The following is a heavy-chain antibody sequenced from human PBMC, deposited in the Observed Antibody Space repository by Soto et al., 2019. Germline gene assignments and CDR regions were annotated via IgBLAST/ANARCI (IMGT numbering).Heavy chain of an antibody. Sequence: PSETLSLTCAVYGGSFSGYYWSWIRQPPGKGLEWIGEINHSGSTNYNPSLKSRVTISVDTSKNQFSLKLSSVTAADTAVYYCARGAGYSSGYGMDVWGQGTTVTVSS. J-gene: IGHJ6*02. D-gene: IGHD6-19*01. V-gene: IGHV4-34*01. CDR1: GGSFSGYY. CDR2: INHSGST. CDR3: ARGAGYSSGYGMDV.